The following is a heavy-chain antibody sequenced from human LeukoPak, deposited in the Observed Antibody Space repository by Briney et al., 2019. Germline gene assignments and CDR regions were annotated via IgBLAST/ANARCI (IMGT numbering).Heavy chain of an antibody. CDR2: VSGSGGST. Sequence: AGGFLRFSCAASGFTFAIYAMGWVRLAPGKGLEWVLGVSGSGGSTYYAYSVRGRFTIARDNSKNTLYLQMNSLRAGDTAVYYCARHTSSSGWYYFDYWGQGALVTVSS. CDR1: GFTFAIYA. D-gene: IGHD6-19*01. V-gene: IGHV3-23*01. CDR3: ARHTSSSGWYYFDY. J-gene: IGHJ4*02.